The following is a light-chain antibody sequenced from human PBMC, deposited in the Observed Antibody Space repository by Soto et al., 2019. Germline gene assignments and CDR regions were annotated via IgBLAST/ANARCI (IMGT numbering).Light chain of an antibody. CDR2: AAS. J-gene: IGKJ4*01. V-gene: IGKV1-39*01. Sequence: DIQMTQSPSSLSASVGDRVTITCXASQSISTYLHWYQQKPGKAPNLLIYAASTLQSGVPSRFSGSGSGTDFTLTISSLQPEDFATYFCQHGYSTPLTFGGGTKVDIK. CDR3: QHGYSTPLT. CDR1: QSISTY.